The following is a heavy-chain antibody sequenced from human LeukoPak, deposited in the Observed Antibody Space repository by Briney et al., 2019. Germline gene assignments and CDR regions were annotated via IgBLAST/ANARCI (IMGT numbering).Heavy chain of an antibody. CDR2: ISGSGGST. D-gene: IGHD3-16*01. Sequence: GGSLRLSCAVSGFTVGNNYMSWVRQAPGKGLEWVSAISGSGGSTYYADSVKGRFTISRDNSKNTLYLQMNSLRAEDTAVYYCAKPMGGDYFDYWGQGTLVTVSS. V-gene: IGHV3-23*01. CDR3: AKPMGGDYFDY. CDR1: GFTVGNNY. J-gene: IGHJ4*02.